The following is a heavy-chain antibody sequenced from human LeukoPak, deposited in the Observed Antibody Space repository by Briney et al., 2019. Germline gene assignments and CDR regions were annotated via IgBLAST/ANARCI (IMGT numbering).Heavy chain of an antibody. Sequence: GGSLRLSCAASGFTFSSYWMSWVRQAPGKGLEWVANIKQDGNEKYYVDSVKGRFTISRDNAKSSLYLQMNSLRAEDTAVYYCARRVPAAIVLVSSWFDPWGQGTLVTVSS. J-gene: IGHJ5*02. CDR3: ARRVPAAIVLVSSWFDP. V-gene: IGHV3-7*01. CDR2: IKQDGNEK. D-gene: IGHD2-2*01. CDR1: GFTFSSYW.